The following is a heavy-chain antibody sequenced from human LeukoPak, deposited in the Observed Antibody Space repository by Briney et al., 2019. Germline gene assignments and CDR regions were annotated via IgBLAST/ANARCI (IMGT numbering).Heavy chain of an antibody. CDR1: GYTFTSYD. J-gene: IGHJ6*02. CDR2: LNPNSGNT. D-gene: IGHD3-22*01. CDR3: ARDLSYYDSSGYLYYGMDV. Sequence: GASVKVSCKASGYTFTSYDINWVRQATGQGFEWRGWLNPNSGNTGYAQKFQGRVTMTRNTSISTAYMELSSLRSEDTAVYYCARDLSYYDSSGYLYYGMDVWGQGTTVTVSS. V-gene: IGHV1-8*01.